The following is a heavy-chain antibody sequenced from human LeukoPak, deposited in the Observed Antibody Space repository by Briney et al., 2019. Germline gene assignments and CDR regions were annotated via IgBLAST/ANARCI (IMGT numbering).Heavy chain of an antibody. CDR1: GYTFTSYG. CDR2: ISAYNGNT. V-gene: IGHV1-18*01. J-gene: IGHJ6*03. D-gene: IGHD3-3*01. Sequence: ASVKVSCKASGYTFTSYGISWVRQAPGQGLEWMGWISAYNGNTNYAQKLQGRVTMTTDTSTSTAYMELRSPRSDDTAVYYCARGRFLESIGYMDVWGKGTTVTVSS. CDR3: ARGRFLESIGYMDV.